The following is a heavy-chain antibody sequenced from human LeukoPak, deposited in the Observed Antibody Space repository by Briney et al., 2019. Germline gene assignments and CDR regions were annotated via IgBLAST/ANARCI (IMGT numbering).Heavy chain of an antibody. J-gene: IGHJ4*02. CDR3: AREARVGGALQY. V-gene: IGHV3-74*03. D-gene: IGHD1-26*01. Sequence: GGSLRLSCAASGVTFSTYWMHWVRQAPGKGLAWVARINPDGSIRTYADSVQGRVTISRDTAKDTLFLQMNSLRAEDTAVYYCAREARVGGALQYWGQGTPVTVSS. CDR2: INPDGSIR. CDR1: GVTFSTYW.